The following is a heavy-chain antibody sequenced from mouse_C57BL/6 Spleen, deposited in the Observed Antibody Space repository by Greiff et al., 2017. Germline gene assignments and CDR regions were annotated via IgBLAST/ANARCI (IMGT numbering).Heavy chain of an antibody. Sequence: EVKLVESGGGLVQPGGSLKLSCAASGFTFSDYGMAWVRQAPRQGPEWVAFISNLAYSIYYADTVTGRFTISRENAKNTLYLEMSSLRSEDTAMYYCARGYDYDGGAFAYWGQGTLVTVSA. V-gene: IGHV5-15*01. CDR2: ISNLAYSI. J-gene: IGHJ3*01. D-gene: IGHD2-4*01. CDR1: GFTFSDYG. CDR3: ARGYDYDGGAFAY.